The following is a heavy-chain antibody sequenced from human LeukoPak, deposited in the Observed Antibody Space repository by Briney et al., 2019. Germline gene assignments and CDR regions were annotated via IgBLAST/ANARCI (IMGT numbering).Heavy chain of an antibody. CDR3: ARGTGEGYTYGRYYFDY. V-gene: IGHV1-24*01. J-gene: IGHJ4*02. CDR1: GYTLTELS. D-gene: IGHD5-18*01. CDR2: FDPEDGET. Sequence: ASVKVSCKVSGYTLTELSMHWVRQAPGKGLECMGGFDPEDGETIYAQKFQGRVTMTPDTSTDTAYMELSSLRSDDTAVYYCARGTGEGYTYGRYYFDYWGQGTLVTVSS.